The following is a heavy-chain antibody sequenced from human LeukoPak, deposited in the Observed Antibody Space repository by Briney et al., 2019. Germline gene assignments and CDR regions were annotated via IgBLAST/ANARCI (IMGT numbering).Heavy chain of an antibody. CDR1: GFTFSSYW. Sequence: PGGSLRLSCAASGFTFSSYWMSWVRQSPGKGLEWVASIKQDGSEKYYVDSVKGRFTISRDNAKKSLYLQMNSLRVEDTAVYYCARPSWLAYWVRGTLVSVSS. D-gene: IGHD6-19*01. CDR2: IKQDGSEK. J-gene: IGHJ4*02. CDR3: ARPSWLAY. V-gene: IGHV3-7*04.